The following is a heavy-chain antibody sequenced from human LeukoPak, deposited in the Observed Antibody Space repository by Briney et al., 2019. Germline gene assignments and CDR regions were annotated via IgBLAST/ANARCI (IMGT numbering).Heavy chain of an antibody. D-gene: IGHD2-15*01. J-gene: IGHJ4*02. CDR1: GFTFRSYG. CDR3: ANGDCRGGRCSSGAH. Sequence: GGSLTLSCTVAGFTFRSYGMRWVRQAPGKGMEWVAYIRDDASKTWYGGSVKGRFPISRYNSKNTLYLHMNSVRGEDTAMYYCANGDCRGGRCSSGAHWGQGTLVTVSS. CDR2: IRDDASKT. V-gene: IGHV3-30*02.